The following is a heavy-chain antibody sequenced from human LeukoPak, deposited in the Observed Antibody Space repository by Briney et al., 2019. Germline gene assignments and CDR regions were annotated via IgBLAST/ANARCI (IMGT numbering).Heavy chain of an antibody. CDR3: ARAGTPSYYDILTGCDY. CDR1: GGTFSSYA. CDR2: IIPIFGTA. D-gene: IGHD3-9*01. Sequence: ASVKVSCKAPGGTFSSYAISWVRQAPGQGLEWMGGIIPIFGTANYAQKFQGRVTITADKSTSTAYMELSSLRSEDTAVYYCARAGTPSYYDILTGCDYWGQGTLVTVSS. J-gene: IGHJ4*02. V-gene: IGHV1-69*06.